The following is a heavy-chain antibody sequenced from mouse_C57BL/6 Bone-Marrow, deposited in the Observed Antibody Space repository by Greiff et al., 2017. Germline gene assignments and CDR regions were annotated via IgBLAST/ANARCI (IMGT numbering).Heavy chain of an antibody. J-gene: IGHJ3*01. V-gene: IGHV1-50*01. CDR2: IDPSDRYT. D-gene: IGHD1-1*01. CDR1: GYTFTSYW. CDR3: ARFEYYGISYEFAY. Sequence: QVQLQQPGAELVKPGASVKLSCKASGYTFTSYWMQWVKQRPGQGLKWIGEIDPSDRYTNYNQKFKGKATLTVDTSSTTAYMQLSSLTSEDSAVYYCARFEYYGISYEFAYWGQGTLVTVSA.